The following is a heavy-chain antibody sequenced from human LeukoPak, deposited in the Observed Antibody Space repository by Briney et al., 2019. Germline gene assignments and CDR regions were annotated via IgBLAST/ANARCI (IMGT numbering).Heavy chain of an antibody. CDR1: GGSISSSNW. CDR3: ARDLIGYYYGMDV. Sequence: SETLSLTCAVSGGSISSSNWWSWVRQPPGKGLEWIGEIYHSGSTNYNPSLKSRVTISVDKSKNQFSLKLSSVTAADTAVYYCARDLIGYYYGMDVWGQGTTVTVSS. J-gene: IGHJ6*02. CDR2: IYHSGST. V-gene: IGHV4-4*02. D-gene: IGHD2-8*01.